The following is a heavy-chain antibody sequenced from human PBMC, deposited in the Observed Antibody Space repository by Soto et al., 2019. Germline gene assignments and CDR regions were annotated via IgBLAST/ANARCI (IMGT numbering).Heavy chain of an antibody. CDR2: VYDSVKDESGRS. V-gene: IGHV4-61*01. J-gene: IGHJ3*02. CDR1: GDTVRSGNSY. D-gene: IGHD3-3*01. Sequence: SATLSHACHVSGDTVRSGNSYWSLIRQAPGTGLDRIGLVYDSVKDESGRSNYNPSLKSRVNISLDASKNKFSLNLTSVTGADTALDSCARESDFWDDAYMRAFDIWGQGPKVT. CDR3: ARESDFWDDAYMRAFDI.